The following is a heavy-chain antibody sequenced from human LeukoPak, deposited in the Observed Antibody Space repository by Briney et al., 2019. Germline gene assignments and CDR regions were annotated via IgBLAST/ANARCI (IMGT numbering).Heavy chain of an antibody. J-gene: IGHJ4*02. CDR3: AREGNYDFWSGRFDY. V-gene: IGHV3-33*01. CDR2: IWYDGSNK. D-gene: IGHD3-3*01. CDR1: GFTFSSYG. Sequence: GGSLRLSCAASGFTFSSYGMHLVRQAPGKGLEWVAVIWYDGSNKYYADSVKGRFTISRDNSKNTLYLQMNSLRAEDTAVYYCAREGNYDFWSGRFDYWGQGTLVTVSS.